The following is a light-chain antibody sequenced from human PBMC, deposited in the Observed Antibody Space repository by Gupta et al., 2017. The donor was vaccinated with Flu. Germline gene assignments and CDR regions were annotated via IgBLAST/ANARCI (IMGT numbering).Light chain of an antibody. CDR1: QSVRSN. V-gene: IGKV3-15*01. Sequence: EIVMTQSPATLSVSPGERATLSCRASQSVRSNLAWYQQKPGQAPRLLIYGASTRATGIPARFSGSGYGTEFTLTISSRQSEDFAVYYCQQYKNWPLITFGGGTKVEIK. J-gene: IGKJ4*01. CDR3: QQYKNWPLIT. CDR2: GAS.